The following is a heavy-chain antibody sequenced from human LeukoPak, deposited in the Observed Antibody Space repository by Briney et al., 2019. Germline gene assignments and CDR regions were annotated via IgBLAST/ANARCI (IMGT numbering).Heavy chain of an antibody. J-gene: IGHJ2*01. CDR3: AREAGTGERWYFDL. CDR2: IDTSTTYM. Sequence: GGSQRLSCAASGFTFSSYSMNWVRQAPGKGLEWVSSIDTSTTYMTYADSVKGRFTTSRDNARNSLYLQMHSLRAEDTAVYYCAREAGTGERWYFDLWGRGTLVTVSS. V-gene: IGHV3-21*01. CDR1: GFTFSSYS. D-gene: IGHD7-27*01.